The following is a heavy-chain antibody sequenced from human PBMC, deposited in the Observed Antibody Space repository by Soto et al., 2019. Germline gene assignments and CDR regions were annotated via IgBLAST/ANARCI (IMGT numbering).Heavy chain of an antibody. V-gene: IGHV3-23*01. J-gene: IGHJ6*02. CDR1: GFTFSSYA. D-gene: IGHD5-12*01. CDR2: ISGSGGST. Sequence: RRLSCAASGFTFSSYAMSWVRQAPGKGLEWVSAISGSGGSTYYADSVKGRFTISRDNSKNTLYLQMNSLRAEDTAVYYCAKDIVATDYYYYYGMDVWGQGTTVTVSS. CDR3: AKDIVATDYYYYYGMDV.